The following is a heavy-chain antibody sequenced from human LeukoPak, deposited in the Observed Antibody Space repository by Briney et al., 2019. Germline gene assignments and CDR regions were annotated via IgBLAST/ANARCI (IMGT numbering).Heavy chain of an antibody. D-gene: IGHD6-19*01. J-gene: IGHJ4*02. V-gene: IGHV1-18*01. CDR3: ARALSIAVAGPGY. CDR1: GYTFTSYG. Sequence: ASVKVSCKASGYTFTSYGISWVRQAPGQGLEWMGWISAYNGNANYAQKFQGRVTMTTDTSTSTVYMELSSLRSEDTAVYYCARALSIAVAGPGYWGQGTLVTVSS. CDR2: ISAYNGNA.